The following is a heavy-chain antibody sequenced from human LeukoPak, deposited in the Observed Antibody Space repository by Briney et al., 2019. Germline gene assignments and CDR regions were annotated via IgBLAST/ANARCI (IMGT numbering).Heavy chain of an antibody. D-gene: IGHD4-23*01. CDR2: INPNSGVT. J-gene: IGHJ4*02. CDR1: GYTFTAYY. V-gene: IGHV1-2*02. CDR3: AREGGNGGFDY. Sequence: ASVKVSCKASGYTFTAYYLHLVRPAPGQGLEWMAWINPNSGVTNYAQKFRGRVTMTRDTSISTAYMELSRLRSDDTAVYSCAREGGNGGFDYWGQGTPVTVSS.